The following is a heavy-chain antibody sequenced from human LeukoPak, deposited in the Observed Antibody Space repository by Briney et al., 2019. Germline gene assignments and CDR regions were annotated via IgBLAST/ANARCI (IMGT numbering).Heavy chain of an antibody. V-gene: IGHV1-2*02. CDR2: INPNSGGT. Sequence: ASVKVSCKASGYTFTGYYMHWVRQAPGQGLEWMGWINPNSGGTNYAQKFQGRVTMTRDTSISTAYMELSRLRSDDTAVYYCAKVGRVAVDGKENNWFDPWGQGTLVTVSS. J-gene: IGHJ5*02. CDR1: GYTFTGYY. D-gene: IGHD6-19*01. CDR3: AKVGRVAVDGKENNWFDP.